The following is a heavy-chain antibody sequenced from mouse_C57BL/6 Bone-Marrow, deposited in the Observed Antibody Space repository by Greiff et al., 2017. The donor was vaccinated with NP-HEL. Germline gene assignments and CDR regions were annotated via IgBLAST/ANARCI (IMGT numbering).Heavy chain of an antibody. D-gene: IGHD2-12*01. CDR1: GYSFTGYY. J-gene: IGHJ4*01. CDR3: ASNDQYYYAMDY. V-gene: IGHV1-42*01. Sequence: VQLQQPGPELVKPGASVKISCKASGYSFTGYYMNWVKQSPEKSLEWIGEINPSTGGTTYNQKFKAKATLTVDRSSSTAYMQLKSLTSEDAAVYYCASNDQYYYAMDYWGQGTSVTVSS. CDR2: INPSTGGT.